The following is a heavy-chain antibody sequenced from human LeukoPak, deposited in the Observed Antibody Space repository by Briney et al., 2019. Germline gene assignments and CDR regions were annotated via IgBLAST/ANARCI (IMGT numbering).Heavy chain of an antibody. J-gene: IGHJ6*02. D-gene: IGHD2-15*01. V-gene: IGHV1-2*02. CDR2: INPNSGGT. CDR3: AREQFLRGYCSGGSCYSDYYGMDV. CDR1: GYTFTGYY. Sequence: GASVKVSCKASGYTFTGYYMHWVRQAPGQGLEWMGWINPNSGGTNYAQKFQGRVTMTRDTSISTAYMELSRLRSDGTAVYYCAREQFLRGYCSGGSCYSDYYGMDVWGQGTTVTVSS.